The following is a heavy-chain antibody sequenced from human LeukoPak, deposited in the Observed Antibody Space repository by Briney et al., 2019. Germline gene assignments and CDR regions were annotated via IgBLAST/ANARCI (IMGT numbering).Heavy chain of an antibody. CDR2: IGGSDGIT. V-gene: IGHV3-23*01. Sequence: GGSLRLSCEVSGFTFSSYVMSWVRQAPGKGPEWVAYIGGSDGITSYADSVKGRFTISRDNSKNTVYLEMNSLRAEDTVVYYCVKGGRGADCIFDYWGQGTLVTVSS. CDR1: GFTFSSYV. J-gene: IGHJ4*02. D-gene: IGHD2-21*02. CDR3: VKGGRGADCIFDY.